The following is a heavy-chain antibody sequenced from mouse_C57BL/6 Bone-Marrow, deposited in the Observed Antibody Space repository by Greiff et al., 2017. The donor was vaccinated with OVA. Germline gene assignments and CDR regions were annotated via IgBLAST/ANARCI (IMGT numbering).Heavy chain of an antibody. CDR2: IDPENGDT. Sequence: VQLQQSGAELVRPGASVKLSCTASGFNIKDDYMHWVKQRPEQGLEWIGWIDPENGDTEYASKFQGKATITADTSSNTAYLPLSSLTSEDTAVYYCTTRGGAMDYWGQGTSVTVSS. CDR1: GFNIKDDY. CDR3: TTRGGAMDY. J-gene: IGHJ4*01. V-gene: IGHV14-4*01.